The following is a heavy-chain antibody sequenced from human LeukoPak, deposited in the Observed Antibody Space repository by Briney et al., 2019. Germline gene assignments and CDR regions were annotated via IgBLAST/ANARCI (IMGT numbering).Heavy chain of an antibody. V-gene: IGHV4-30-2*01. Sequence: SETLSLTCAVSGGSISSGGYSWSWIRQPPGKGLEWIGYIYHSGSTYYNPPLKSRVTISVDRSKNQFSLKLSSVTAADTAVYYCAGTVTENDAFDIWGQGTMVAVSS. CDR3: AGTVTENDAFDI. D-gene: IGHD4-17*01. CDR1: GGSISSGGYS. J-gene: IGHJ3*02. CDR2: IYHSGST.